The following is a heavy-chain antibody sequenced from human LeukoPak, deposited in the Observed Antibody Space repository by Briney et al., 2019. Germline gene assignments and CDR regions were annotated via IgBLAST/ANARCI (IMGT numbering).Heavy chain of an antibody. J-gene: IGHJ4*02. D-gene: IGHD1-26*01. CDR2: ISGSGGST. V-gene: IGHV3-23*01. Sequence: GGSLRLSCAASGFTFSSYAMSWVRQAPGKGLEWVSAISGSGGSTYYADSVKGRFTISRDNSKNTLYLQMNSLRAEDTAVYYCAKDNNTVKVNWWELLDYFDYWGQGTLVTVSS. CDR1: GFTFSSYA. CDR3: AKDNNTVKVNWWELLDYFDY.